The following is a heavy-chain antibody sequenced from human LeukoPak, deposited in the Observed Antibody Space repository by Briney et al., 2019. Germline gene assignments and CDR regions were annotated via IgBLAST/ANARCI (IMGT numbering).Heavy chain of an antibody. Sequence: GGSLRLSCAASGFSFSDYNMNWVRQAPGKGLEWVSSISSVSAYTYYADSVRGRFTLSRDNAKNSLYLQMNSRRDEDTAVYFCARAAHDTSLLDYWGQGILVTVSS. CDR2: ISSVSAYT. V-gene: IGHV3-21*01. CDR3: ARAAHDTSLLDY. D-gene: IGHD3-9*01. J-gene: IGHJ4*02. CDR1: GFSFSDYN.